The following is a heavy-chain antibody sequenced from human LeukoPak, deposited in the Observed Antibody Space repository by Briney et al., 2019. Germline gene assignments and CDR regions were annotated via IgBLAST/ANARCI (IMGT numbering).Heavy chain of an antibody. V-gene: IGHV3-30*02. J-gene: IGHJ4*02. D-gene: IGHD2-2*01. Sequence: PGGSLRLSCAASGFTFSSYGMHWVRQAPGKGLEWVAFIHYDGSNKYYADSVKGRFTISRDSSKNTLYLQMISLRAEDTAVYYCARGHCSSTSCYLGYWGQGTLVTVSS. CDR1: GFTFSSYG. CDR2: IHYDGSNK. CDR3: ARGHCSSTSCYLGY.